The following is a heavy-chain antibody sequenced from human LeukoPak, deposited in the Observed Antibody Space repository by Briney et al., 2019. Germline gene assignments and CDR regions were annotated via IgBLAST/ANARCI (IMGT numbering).Heavy chain of an antibody. CDR3: ARALITMVRGVPHYYYMDV. Sequence: ASVKVSCKASGYTFTSYGISWVRQAPGQGLEWMGWISAYNGNTNYAQKLQGRVTMTTDTSTSTAYMELSSLRSEDTAVYYCARALITMVRGVPHYYYMDVWGKGTTVTVSS. J-gene: IGHJ6*03. V-gene: IGHV1-18*01. D-gene: IGHD3-10*01. CDR2: ISAYNGNT. CDR1: GYTFTSYG.